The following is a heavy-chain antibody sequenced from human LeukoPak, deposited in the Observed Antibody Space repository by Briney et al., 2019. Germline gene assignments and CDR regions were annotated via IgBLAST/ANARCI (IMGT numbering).Heavy chain of an antibody. Sequence: SETLSLTCTVSGYSISSGYYWGWIRQPPGKGLEWIGSIYHSGSTYYNPSLKSRVTISVDTSKNQFSLKLSSVTAADTAVYYCARDRSMAAAGYFDYWGQGTLVTVSS. CDR1: GYSISSGYY. J-gene: IGHJ4*02. D-gene: IGHD6-13*01. CDR3: ARDRSMAAAGYFDY. CDR2: IYHSGST. V-gene: IGHV4-38-2*02.